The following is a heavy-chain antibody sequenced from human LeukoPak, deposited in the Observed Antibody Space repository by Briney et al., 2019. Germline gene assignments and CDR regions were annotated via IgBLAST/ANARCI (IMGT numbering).Heavy chain of an antibody. D-gene: IGHD4-17*01. J-gene: IGHJ4*02. CDR3: ARGRPPTDYGDYALDY. CDR2: INHSGST. V-gene: IGHV4-34*01. CDR1: GGSFSGYY. Sequence: PSETLSLTCAVYGGSFSGYYWSWIRQPPGKGLEWIGEINHSGSTNYNPSLKSRVTISVDTSKNQFSLKLSSVTAADTAVYYCARGRPPTDYGDYALDYWGQGTLVTVSS.